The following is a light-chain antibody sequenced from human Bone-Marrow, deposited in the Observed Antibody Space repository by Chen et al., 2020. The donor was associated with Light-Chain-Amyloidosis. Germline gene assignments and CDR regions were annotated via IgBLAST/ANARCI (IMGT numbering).Light chain of an antibody. CDR2: RDP. CDR1: DLPTKY. Sequence: SYELTQPPSVSVSPGQTARITCSGDDLPTKYAYWYQQKPGRAPVLVLHRDPERPSGISERFSGSSSGTTATLTISGVQAEDEADYHCQSADSSGTYEVIFGGGTKLTVL. J-gene: IGLJ2*01. CDR3: QSADSSGTYEVI. V-gene: IGLV3-25*03.